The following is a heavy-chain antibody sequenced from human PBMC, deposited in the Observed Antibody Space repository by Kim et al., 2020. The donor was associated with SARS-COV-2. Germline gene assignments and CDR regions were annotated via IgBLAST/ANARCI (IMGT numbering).Heavy chain of an antibody. V-gene: IGHV3-48*03. D-gene: IGHD6-13*01. CDR3: ARDLRGLQQLVLDY. Sequence: GGSLRLSCAASGFTFSSYEMNWVRQAPGKGLEWVSYISRSGSTIYYADSVKGRFTISRDNAKNSLYLQMNSLRAEDTAVYYCARDLRGLQQLVLDYWGQGTLVTVSS. CDR1: GFTFSSYE. CDR2: ISRSGSTI. J-gene: IGHJ4*02.